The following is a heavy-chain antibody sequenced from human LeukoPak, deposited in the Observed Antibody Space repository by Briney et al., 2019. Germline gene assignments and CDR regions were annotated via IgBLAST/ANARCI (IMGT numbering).Heavy chain of an antibody. J-gene: IGHJ5*02. D-gene: IGHD6-6*01. CDR3: ARFCSSSSFDP. CDR1: GFTFDDYA. Sequence: GGSLRLSCAASGFTFDDYAMHWVRQAPGEGLEWVSSISSSSSYIYYADSVKGRFTISRDNAKNSLYLQMNSLRAEDTAVYYCARFCSSSSFDPWGQGTLVTVSS. V-gene: IGHV3-21*01. CDR2: ISSSSSYI.